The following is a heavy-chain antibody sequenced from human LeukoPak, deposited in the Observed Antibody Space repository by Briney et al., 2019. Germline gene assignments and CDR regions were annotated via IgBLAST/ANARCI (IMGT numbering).Heavy chain of an antibody. D-gene: IGHD2-2*01. CDR3: ERGDCGSTSCYQGGYYYYYYKDV. CDR2: IIPIFGTA. V-gene: IGHV1-69*13. J-gene: IGHJ6*03. CDR1: GGTFSSYA. Sequence: ASVKVSCKASGGTFSSYAISWVRQAPGQGREWMGGIIPIFGTANYAQKFQGRVTITADESTSTAYMELSSLRSEDTAVYYCERGDCGSTSCYQGGYYYYYYKDVWGKGTTVTVS.